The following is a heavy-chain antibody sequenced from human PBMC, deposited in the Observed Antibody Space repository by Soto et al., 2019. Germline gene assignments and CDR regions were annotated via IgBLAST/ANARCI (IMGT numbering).Heavy chain of an antibody. CDR3: ARAGGSGPLDDWFDP. D-gene: IGHD3-10*01. J-gene: IGHJ5*02. Sequence: SETLSLTCEVSGVSISSGGYSWSWIRQSPGKGLEWMGYIFHSGTTDYNPSLKSRLTISVGRSKNQFSLRLRSVTAADTALYYCARAGGSGPLDDWFDPWGQGTLVTVS. CDR1: GVSISSGGYS. CDR2: IFHSGTT. V-gene: IGHV4-30-2*06.